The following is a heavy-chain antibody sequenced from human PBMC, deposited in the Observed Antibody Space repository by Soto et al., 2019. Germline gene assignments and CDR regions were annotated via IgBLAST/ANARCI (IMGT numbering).Heavy chain of an antibody. CDR1: GFTFSSYA. J-gene: IGHJ3*02. V-gene: IGHV3-23*01. CDR2: ISGSGGNT. Sequence: GGSLRLSCAASGFTFSSYAMAWVRQAPGKGLEWVSAISGSGGNTYYADSVKGRFTISRDNSKNTLYLQMNSLRAEDTAVYYCARDLSGDYGALDTWGQGTMVTVSS. D-gene: IGHD4-17*01. CDR3: ARDLSGDYGALDT.